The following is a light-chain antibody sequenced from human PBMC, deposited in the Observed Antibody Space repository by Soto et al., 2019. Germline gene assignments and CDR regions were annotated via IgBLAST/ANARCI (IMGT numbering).Light chain of an antibody. CDR3: QQSDSNPYT. V-gene: IGKV1-39*01. CDR1: QSITTY. CDR2: AAS. J-gene: IGKJ2*01. Sequence: DIQMTQAPSSLSASVGDRVTISCRASQSITTYLNWYQQKPGKAPKLLIYAASSLQSGVPSRFSGSGSGTDCTLTISILQPEDFANYYCQQSDSNPYTFGQGTKLEIK.